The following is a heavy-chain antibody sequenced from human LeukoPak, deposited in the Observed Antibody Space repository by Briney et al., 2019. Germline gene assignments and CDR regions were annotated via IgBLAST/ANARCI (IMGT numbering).Heavy chain of an antibody. Sequence: PSETLSLTCTVSGGSISSGGYYWSWIRQHPGKGLEWIGYIYYSGSTYYNPSLKSRVTISADTSKNQFSLKLSSVTAADTAVYYCARYLWLKTNWFDPWGQGTLVTVSS. CDR2: IYYSGST. CDR3: ARYLWLKTNWFDP. J-gene: IGHJ5*02. V-gene: IGHV4-31*03. D-gene: IGHD5-18*01. CDR1: GGSISSGGYY.